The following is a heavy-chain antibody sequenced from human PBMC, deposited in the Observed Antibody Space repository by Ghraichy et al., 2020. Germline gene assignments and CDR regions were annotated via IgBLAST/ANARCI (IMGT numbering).Heavy chain of an antibody. CDR2: IYYSGSA. J-gene: IGHJ4*02. CDR1: GGSISGYY. Sequence: SETLSLTCTVSGGSISGYYWSWIRQPPGKGLEFVGYIYYSGSANYNPSLKSRVSISVDTSKNQFSLKLTSVTAADTAVYFCARSQWGSTDYWGQGTLVTVS. CDR3: ARSQWGSTDY. D-gene: IGHD1-26*01. V-gene: IGHV4-59*01.